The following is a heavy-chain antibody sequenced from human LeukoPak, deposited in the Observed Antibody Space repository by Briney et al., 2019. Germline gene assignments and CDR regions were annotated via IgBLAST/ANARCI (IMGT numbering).Heavy chain of an antibody. CDR1: GGSISSGTYY. V-gene: IGHV4-61*02. CDR2: IYTSGST. CDR3: ARDVGYYDSSGKPTPFAFDI. Sequence: SETLSLTWTVAGGSISSGTYYRNWIRQPAGKGLEWIGLIYTSGSTDYNPSLKSRVTISVDTSKNQFSLKLNSVTAADTAVYYCARDVGYYDSSGKPTPFAFDIWGQGTMVTVSS. J-gene: IGHJ3*02. D-gene: IGHD3-22*01.